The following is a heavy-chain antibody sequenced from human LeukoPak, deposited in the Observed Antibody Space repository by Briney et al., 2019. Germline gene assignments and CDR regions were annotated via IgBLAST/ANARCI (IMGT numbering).Heavy chain of an antibody. V-gene: IGHV3-48*04. CDR1: GFTFSSYA. CDR3: VRRRGRGLVDP. CDR2: ISSSSSII. Sequence: GGTLRLSCAASGFTFSSYAMHWVRQAPGKGLEWVSYISSSSSIIYYADSVKGRFTISRDNAKNSLYLQMNSLIAEDTAVYYFVRRRGRGLVDPWGQGTLVTVSS. J-gene: IGHJ5*02. D-gene: IGHD3-16*01.